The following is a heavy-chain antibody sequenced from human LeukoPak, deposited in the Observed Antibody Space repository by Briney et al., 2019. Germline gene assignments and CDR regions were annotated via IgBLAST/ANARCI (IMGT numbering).Heavy chain of an antibody. V-gene: IGHV4-39*01. CDR1: GGSISSTSYS. D-gene: IGHD3-22*01. CDR2: IYYSGST. Sequence: SETLSLTCTVSGGSISSTSYSWGWIRQPPGKGLEWIGSIYYSGSTHYNPSLKSRVTISVDASKNQFSLNLSSVTAADTAVYYCARHIQYYYDSSGYYQGWFDPWGQGTLVSVSS. J-gene: IGHJ5*02. CDR3: ARHIQYYYDSSGYYQGWFDP.